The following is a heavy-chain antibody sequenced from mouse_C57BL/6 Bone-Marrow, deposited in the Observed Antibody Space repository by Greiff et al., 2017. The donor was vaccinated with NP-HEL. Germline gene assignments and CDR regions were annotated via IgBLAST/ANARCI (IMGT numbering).Heavy chain of an antibody. CDR2: ISSGGSYT. Sequence: EVKLMESGGDLVKPGGSLKLSCAASGFTFSSYGMSWVRQTPDKRLEWVATISSGGSYTYYPDSVKGRFTISRDNAKNTLYLQMSSLKSEDTAMYYCARRSRVYAMDYWGQGTSVTVSS. CDR3: ARRSRVYAMDY. V-gene: IGHV5-6*02. CDR1: GFTFSSYG. J-gene: IGHJ4*01.